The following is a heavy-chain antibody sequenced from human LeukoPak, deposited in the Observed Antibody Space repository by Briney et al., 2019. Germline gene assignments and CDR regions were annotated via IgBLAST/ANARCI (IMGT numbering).Heavy chain of an antibody. V-gene: IGHV1-46*01. Sequence: GASVKVSCKASGYTFTSYYMHWVRQAPGQGLEWMGIINPSGGSTSYAQKFQGRVTMTRDTSTSTVYMELSSLRSEDTAVYYSARDRGIAVAGTDYYYGMDVWGKGTTVTVSS. J-gene: IGHJ6*04. CDR3: ARDRGIAVAGTDYYYGMDV. CDR1: GYTFTSYY. CDR2: INPSGGST. D-gene: IGHD6-19*01.